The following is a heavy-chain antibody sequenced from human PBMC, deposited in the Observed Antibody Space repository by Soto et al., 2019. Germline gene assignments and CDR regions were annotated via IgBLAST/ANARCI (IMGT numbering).Heavy chain of an antibody. J-gene: IGHJ4*02. Sequence: VQLVESGGGLVQPGGSLRLSCAASGFTFSSYSMNWVRQAPGKGLEWVSYISSSSSTIYYADSVKGRFTISRDNAKNSLYLQMNSLRAEDTAVYYCARGGRAFDYWGQGTLVTVSS. V-gene: IGHV3-48*01. D-gene: IGHD3-16*01. CDR1: GFTFSSYS. CDR3: ARGGRAFDY. CDR2: ISSSSSTI.